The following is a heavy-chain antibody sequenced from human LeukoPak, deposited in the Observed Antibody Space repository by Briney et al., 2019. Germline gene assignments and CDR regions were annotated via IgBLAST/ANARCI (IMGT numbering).Heavy chain of an antibody. CDR2: ISSSSVYI. V-gene: IGHV3-21*01. CDR3: AKEEGYGSGSRFDY. CDR1: GFTFSSYG. D-gene: IGHD3-10*01. J-gene: IGHJ4*02. Sequence: PGGSLRLSCAVSGFTFSSYGMSWVRQAPGKGLEWVSSISSSSVYIYYAGSVQGRFAISRDNAKNSLYLQMNSLRAEDTAVYYCAKEEGYGSGSRFDYWGQGTLVTVSS.